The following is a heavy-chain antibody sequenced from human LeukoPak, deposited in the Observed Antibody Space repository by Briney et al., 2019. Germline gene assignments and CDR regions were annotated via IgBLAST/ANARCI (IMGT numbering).Heavy chain of an antibody. D-gene: IGHD3-22*01. J-gene: IGHJ6*02. CDR3: AKDAGGDSSGYYYYYGMVV. CDR2: ISGSGGST. Sequence: GRSLRLSCAASRFTFSSYAMSWVRQAPGKGHEWGSAISGSGGSTYYADSVKGRFTISRNNSKTTLHLQMNRLRAEDPPVNYWAKDAGGDSSGYYYYYGMVVWGQGTTVTVSS. CDR1: RFTFSSYA. V-gene: IGHV3-23*01.